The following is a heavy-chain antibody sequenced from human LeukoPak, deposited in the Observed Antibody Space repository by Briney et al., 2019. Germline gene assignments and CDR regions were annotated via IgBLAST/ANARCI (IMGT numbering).Heavy chain of an antibody. CDR2: INTNTGNP. Sequence: ASVKVSCKASGYTFTSYYMHWVRQAPGQGLEWMGWINTNTGNPTYAQGFTGRFVFSLDTSVSTAYLQISSLKAEDTAVYYCARDKVYAINYNWFDPWGQGTLVTVSS. J-gene: IGHJ5*02. D-gene: IGHD2-8*01. CDR1: GYTFTSYY. V-gene: IGHV7-4-1*02. CDR3: ARDKVYAINYNWFDP.